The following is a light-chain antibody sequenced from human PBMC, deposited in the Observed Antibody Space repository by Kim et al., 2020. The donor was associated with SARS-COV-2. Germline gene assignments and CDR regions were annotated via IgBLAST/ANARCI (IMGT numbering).Light chain of an antibody. CDR2: AAS. CDR3: QQLSSYPRT. Sequence: SASVGDRVAITCRASQDISSYLAWYQQKPGMAPKLLIYAASTLQTGVPSRFSGSESGTEFTLTISSLQPEDFAAYYCQQLSSYPRTFGGGTKLEI. CDR1: QDISSY. J-gene: IGKJ4*01. V-gene: IGKV1-9*01.